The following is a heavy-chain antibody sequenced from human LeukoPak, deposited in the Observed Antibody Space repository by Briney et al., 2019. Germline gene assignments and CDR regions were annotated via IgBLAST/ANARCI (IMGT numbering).Heavy chain of an antibody. CDR1: GFTFSSYS. CDR3: ARGWTSRGAFDI. Sequence: GGSLRLSCAASGFTFSSYSMNWVRQAPGKGLEWVSSISSSSSYIYYADSVKGRFTISRDNAKNSLYLQMNSLRAEDTAVYYCARGWTSRGAFDIWGQGTMVTVSS. J-gene: IGHJ3*02. CDR2: ISSSSSYI. D-gene: IGHD2-15*01. V-gene: IGHV3-21*01.